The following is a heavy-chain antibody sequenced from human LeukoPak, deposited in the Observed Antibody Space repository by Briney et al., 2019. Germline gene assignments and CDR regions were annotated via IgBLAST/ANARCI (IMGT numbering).Heavy chain of an antibody. CDR3: ARHEYSGSYYGLSWFDP. D-gene: IGHD1-26*01. CDR2: IYYSGST. V-gene: IGHV4-39*01. Sequence: ASETLSLTCTVSGGSISSSGYYWGWIRQPPGKGLEWIASIYYSGSTYYNPSLKSRVTISVDTSKNQLSLKLSSLTAADTAVYYRARHEYSGSYYGLSWFDPWGRGTLVTVSS. CDR1: GGSISSSGYY. J-gene: IGHJ5*02.